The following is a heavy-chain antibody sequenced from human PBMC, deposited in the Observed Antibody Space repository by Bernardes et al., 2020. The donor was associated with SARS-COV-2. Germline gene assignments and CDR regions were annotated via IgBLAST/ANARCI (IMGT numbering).Heavy chain of an antibody. CDR1: GFTFSSYS. CDR2: ISSSSSYI. J-gene: IGHJ4*02. D-gene: IGHD5-18*01. V-gene: IGHV3-21*01. CDR3: ARDFRGYSYATDY. Sequence: GGSLRLSCAASGFTFSSYSMNWVRQAPGKGLEWVSSISSSSSYIYYADSVKGRFTISRDNAKNSLYLQMNSLRAEDTAVYYCARDFRGYSYATDYWGQGTLVTVSS.